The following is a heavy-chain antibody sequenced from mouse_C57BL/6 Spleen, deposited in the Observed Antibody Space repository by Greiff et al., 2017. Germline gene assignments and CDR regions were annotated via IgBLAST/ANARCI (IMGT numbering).Heavy chain of an antibody. CDR2: IDPSDSET. D-gene: IGHD2-4*01. CDR1: GYTFTSYW. Sequence: QVQLQQPGAELVRPGSSVKLSCKASGYTFTSYWMHWVKQRPIQGLEWIGNIDPSDSETHYNQKFKDKATLTVDKSSSAAYMQLSSLTSEDSAVYYCARGDYDYDDGYAMDYWGQGTSVTVSS. V-gene: IGHV1-52*01. CDR3: ARGDYDYDDGYAMDY. J-gene: IGHJ4*01.